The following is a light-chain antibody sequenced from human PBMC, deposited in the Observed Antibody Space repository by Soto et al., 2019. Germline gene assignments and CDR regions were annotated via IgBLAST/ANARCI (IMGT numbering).Light chain of an antibody. CDR3: NQFGSSHIT. Sequence: EIVLTQSPGTLSLSPGERATLSCRASQSVSSSYLAWYQQKPGQAPRLLIYGESSRATGIPDMFSGSWSGTDFTLTISRLEPEDFAVYYCNQFGSSHITFGQGTRLEIE. CDR2: GES. V-gene: IGKV3-20*01. CDR1: QSVSSSY. J-gene: IGKJ5*01.